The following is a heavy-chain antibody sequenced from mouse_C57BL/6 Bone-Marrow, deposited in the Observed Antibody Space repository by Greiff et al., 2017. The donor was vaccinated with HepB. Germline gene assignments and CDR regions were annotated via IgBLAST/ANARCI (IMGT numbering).Heavy chain of an antibody. CDR1: GFSLTSYG. Sequence: QVQLKESGPGLVAPSQILSITCTVSGFSLTSYGLHWVRQPPGKGLEWLVVIWSDGSTTYNSALKSRLSISKDNSKSQVFLKMNSLQTDDTAMYYCARHVPRRYAMDYWGQGTSVTVSS. V-gene: IGHV2-6-1*01. J-gene: IGHJ4*01. CDR2: IWSDGST. CDR3: ARHVPRRYAMDY.